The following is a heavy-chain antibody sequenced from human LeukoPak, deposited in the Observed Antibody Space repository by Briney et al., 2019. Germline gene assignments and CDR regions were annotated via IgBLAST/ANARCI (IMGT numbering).Heavy chain of an antibody. V-gene: IGHV5-51*01. CDR1: GYSFPNYW. CDR2: SYPCDSDI. CDR3: ARQGGSYWSHFDY. Sequence: GESLKISCKGSGYSFPNYWIAWVRQMPGKGLEWMGISYPCDSDIRYNPSFQGQVTISADKSISTAYLQWSRLKASDSAMYYCARQGGSYWSHFDYWGQGTLVTVSS. J-gene: IGHJ4*02. D-gene: IGHD1-26*01.